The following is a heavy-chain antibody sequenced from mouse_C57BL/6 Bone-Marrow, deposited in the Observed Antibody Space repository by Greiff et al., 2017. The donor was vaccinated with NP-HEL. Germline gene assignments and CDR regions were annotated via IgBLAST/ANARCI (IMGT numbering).Heavy chain of an antibody. CDR3: ARSDGTVYYYAMDY. Sequence: LVESGAELVKPGASVKISCKASGYTFTDYYINWVKQRPGQGLEWIGKIGPGSGSTYFNEKFKGKATLTADKSSSTAYMQLSSLTSEDSAVYFCARSDGTVYYYAMDYWGQGTSVTVSS. CDR1: GYTFTDYY. D-gene: IGHD1-1*01. CDR2: IGPGSGST. J-gene: IGHJ4*01. V-gene: IGHV1-77*01.